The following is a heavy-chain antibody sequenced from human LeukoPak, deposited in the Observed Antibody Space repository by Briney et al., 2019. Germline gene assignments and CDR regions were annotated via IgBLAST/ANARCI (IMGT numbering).Heavy chain of an antibody. CDR1: GGPFSGYY. CDR3: ARGRIVYYYYCGMDV. Sequence: SETLSLTCAVYGGPFSGYYWSWIRQPPGKALEWIGEINHSGSTNYNPSLKSRVTISVDTSKNQFSLKLSSVTAADTAVYYCARGRIVYYYYCGMDVWGQGTTVTVSS. J-gene: IGHJ6*02. CDR2: INHSGST. V-gene: IGHV4-34*01. D-gene: IGHD3-16*02.